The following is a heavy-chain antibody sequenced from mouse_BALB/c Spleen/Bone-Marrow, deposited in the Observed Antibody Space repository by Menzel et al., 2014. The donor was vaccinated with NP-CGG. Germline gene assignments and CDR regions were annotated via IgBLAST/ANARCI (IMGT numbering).Heavy chain of an antibody. CDR3: ARQTYYDYDGYFDY. CDR1: GFTFSSYG. V-gene: IGHV5-6*01. CDR2: ISSGGSYT. J-gene: IGHJ2*01. D-gene: IGHD2-4*01. Sequence: EVNVVESGGDLVKPGGSLKLSCAASGFTFSSYGMSWVRQTPDKRLEWVATISSGGSYTYYPDSVKGRFTISRDNAKNTLYLQMSSLKSEDTAMYYCARQTYYDYDGYFDYWGQGPTLTVSS.